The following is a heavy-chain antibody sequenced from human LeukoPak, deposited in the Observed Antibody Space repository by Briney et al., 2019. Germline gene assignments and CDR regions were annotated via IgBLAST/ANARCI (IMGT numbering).Heavy chain of an antibody. CDR3: ARGGLEPVDY. V-gene: IGHV3-74*01. CDR2: INPEETTT. CDR1: GFTFGTFW. D-gene: IGHD1-14*01. J-gene: IGHJ4*02. Sequence: GGSLRLSCAASGFTFGTFWMHWVRQAPGKGLVWVSRINPEETTTNYADAVKGRFTISRDNAKNTLYLQMNSLRAEDTAVYYCARGGLEPVDYWGQGTLVTASS.